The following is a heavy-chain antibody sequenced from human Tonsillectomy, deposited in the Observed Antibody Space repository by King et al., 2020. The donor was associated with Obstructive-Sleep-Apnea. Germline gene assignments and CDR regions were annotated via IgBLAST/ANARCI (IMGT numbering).Heavy chain of an antibody. Sequence: QLQESGPGLVKPSETLSLTCTVSGGSISSSSYYWGWIRQPPGKGLEWIGSIYYSGSTYYNPSLKSRVTISVDTSKNQFSLKLSSVTAADTAVYSCARDYYDSSGYSGDAFDIWGQGTMVTVSS. CDR1: GGSISSSSYY. V-gene: IGHV4-39*07. D-gene: IGHD3-22*01. J-gene: IGHJ3*02. CDR2: IYYSGST. CDR3: ARDYYDSSGYSGDAFDI.